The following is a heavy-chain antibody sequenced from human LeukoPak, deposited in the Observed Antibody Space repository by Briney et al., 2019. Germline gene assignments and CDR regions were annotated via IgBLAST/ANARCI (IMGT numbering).Heavy chain of an antibody. CDR3: ARDMVRIYGLDV. D-gene: IGHD3-10*01. Sequence: GGSLRLSCTTSGFTFSSYEMNWVRQAPGKGLEWISYITSAGGTKYYADSVKGRFTISRDNAMNSLYLRMNSLTAEDTAVYYCARDMVRIYGLDVWGQGTTVTVSS. J-gene: IGHJ6*02. CDR1: GFTFSSYE. CDR2: ITSAGGTK. V-gene: IGHV3-48*03.